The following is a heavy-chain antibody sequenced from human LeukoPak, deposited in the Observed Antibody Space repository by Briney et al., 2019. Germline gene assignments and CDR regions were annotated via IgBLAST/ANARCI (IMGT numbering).Heavy chain of an antibody. CDR1: GFYFSSNW. V-gene: IGHV3-74*01. CDR2: IKGDGIST. J-gene: IGHJ4*02. D-gene: IGHD3-3*01. Sequence: PGGSLVLSCAASGFYFSSNWMHWVRHAPGQGLVWVSRIKGDGISTNYADSVKGRFTISRDIAKNTLYLQMNSLRAEDTGVYYCAKDHYWSIDYWGRGTLVTVSS. CDR3: AKDHYWSIDY.